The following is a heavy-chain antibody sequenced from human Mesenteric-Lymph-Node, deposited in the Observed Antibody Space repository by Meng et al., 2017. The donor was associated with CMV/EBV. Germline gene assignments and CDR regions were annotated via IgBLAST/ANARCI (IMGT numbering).Heavy chain of an antibody. CDR2: ISSSSSYI. D-gene: IGHD1-26*01. J-gene: IGHJ4*02. Sequence: GESLKISCAASGFTFSSYSMNWVRQAPGKGLEWVSSISSSSSYIYYADSVKGRFTISRDNAKNSLYLQMNSLRAEDTAVYYCARVGRDDYWGQGTLVTVPQ. CDR1: GFTFSSYS. CDR3: ARVGRDDY. V-gene: IGHV3-21*01.